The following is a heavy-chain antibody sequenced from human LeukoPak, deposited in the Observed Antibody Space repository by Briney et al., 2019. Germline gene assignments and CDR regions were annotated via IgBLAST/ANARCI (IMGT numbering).Heavy chain of an antibody. CDR2: IYPNSGGT. Sequence: GASVKVSCKASGGTFSSYAISWVRQAPGQGLEWMGWIYPNSGGTNYAQKFQGRVTVTRDTSISTAYMELSRLRSDDTAVYYCAREAYDSGSFRTDYYYMDVWGKGTTVTISS. D-gene: IGHD3-10*01. J-gene: IGHJ6*03. CDR3: AREAYDSGSFRTDYYYMDV. V-gene: IGHV1-2*02. CDR1: GGTFSSYA.